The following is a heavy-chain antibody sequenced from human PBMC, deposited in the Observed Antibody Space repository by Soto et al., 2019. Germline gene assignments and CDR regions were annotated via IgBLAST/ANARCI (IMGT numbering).Heavy chain of an antibody. CDR2: IDPSDSYT. CDR3: ARLRSRLESRAYYYYGMDV. V-gene: IGHV5-10-1*01. CDR1: GYSFTSYW. Sequence: GESLKISCKGSGYSFTSYWISWVRQMPGKGLEWMGRIDPSDSYTNYSPSFQGHVTISADKSISTAYLQWGSLKASDTAMYYCARLRSRLESRAYYYYGMDVWGQGTTVTVSS. D-gene: IGHD3-10*01. J-gene: IGHJ6*02.